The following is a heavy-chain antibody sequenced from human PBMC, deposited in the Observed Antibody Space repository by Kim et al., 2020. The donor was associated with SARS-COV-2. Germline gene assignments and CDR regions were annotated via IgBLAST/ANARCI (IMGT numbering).Heavy chain of an antibody. V-gene: IGHV4-39*01. CDR3: ARLLYCSSTSCSWAQYYYMDV. Sequence: SETLSLTCTVSGGSISSSSYYWGWIRQPPGKGLEWIGSIYYSGSTYYNPSLKSRVTISVDTSKNQFSLKLSSVTAADTAVYYCARLLYCSSTSCSWAQYYYMDVWGKGTTVTVSS. CDR2: IYYSGST. CDR1: GGSISSSSYY. D-gene: IGHD2-2*01. J-gene: IGHJ6*03.